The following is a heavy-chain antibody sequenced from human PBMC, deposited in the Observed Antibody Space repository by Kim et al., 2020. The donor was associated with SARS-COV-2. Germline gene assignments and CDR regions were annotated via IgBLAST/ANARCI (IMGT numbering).Heavy chain of an antibody. V-gene: IGHV3-11*03. J-gene: IGHJ6*02. Sequence: GGSLRLSCAASGFTFSDYYMSWIRQAPGKGLEWVSYISSSSSYTNYADSVKGRFTISRDNAKNSLYLQMNSLRAEDTAVYYCAIFPGYSYGSYYYGMDVWGQGTTVTVSS. CDR3: AIFPGYSYGSYYYGMDV. CDR1: GFTFSDYY. CDR2: ISSSSSYT. D-gene: IGHD5-18*01.